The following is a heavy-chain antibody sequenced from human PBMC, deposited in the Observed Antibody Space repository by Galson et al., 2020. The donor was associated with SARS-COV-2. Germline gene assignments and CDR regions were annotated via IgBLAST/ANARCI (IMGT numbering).Heavy chain of an antibody. CDR1: GFTFSNYG. Sequence: GESLKISCAASGFTFSNYGMHWVRQAPGKGLEWVAVISNDGSSQYYADSVKGRFTISRDNFKNMLNLQMNSLRPEDTAVYYCAKDLHFDGMDVWGQGTTVTVSS. D-gene: IGHD3-3*02. V-gene: IGHV3-30*18. J-gene: IGHJ6*02. CDR3: AKDLHFDGMDV. CDR2: ISNDGSSQ.